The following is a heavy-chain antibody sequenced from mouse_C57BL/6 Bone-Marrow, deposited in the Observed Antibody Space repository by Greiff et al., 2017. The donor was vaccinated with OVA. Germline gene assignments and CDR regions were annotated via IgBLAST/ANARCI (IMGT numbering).Heavy chain of an antibody. Sequence: VKLMESDAELVKPGASVKISCKVSGYTFTDHTIHWMKQRPEQGLEWIGYIYPRDGSTKYNEKSKGKATLTADKSSSTAYMQLNSLTSEDSAVYFCARCYYGSKDYYAMDYWGQGTSVTVSS. D-gene: IGHD1-1*01. CDR2: IYPRDGST. CDR1: GYTFTDHT. CDR3: ARCYYGSKDYYAMDY. J-gene: IGHJ4*01. V-gene: IGHV1-78*01.